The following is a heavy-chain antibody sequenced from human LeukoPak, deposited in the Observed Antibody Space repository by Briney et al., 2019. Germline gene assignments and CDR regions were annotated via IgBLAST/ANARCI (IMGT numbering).Heavy chain of an antibody. J-gene: IGHJ4*02. CDR3: ARVYGDYGVGGLDY. V-gene: IGHV3-33*08. D-gene: IGHD4-17*01. CDR2: IWYDGSNK. Sequence: GGSLRLSCAASGFTFSSYGMHWVRQAPGKGLEWVAVIWYDGSNKYYADSVKGRFTISRDNSKNTLYLQMNSLRAEDTAVYYCARVYGDYGVGGLDYWGQGTLVTVSS. CDR1: GFTFSSYG.